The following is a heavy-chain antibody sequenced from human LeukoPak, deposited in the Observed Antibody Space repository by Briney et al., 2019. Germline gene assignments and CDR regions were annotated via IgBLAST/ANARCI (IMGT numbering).Heavy chain of an antibody. D-gene: IGHD2-2*01. CDR3: ARDRIVVVPAALGLYYYYYGMDV. Sequence: TPSETLSLTCTVSGGSIRSYYWSWIRQPPGKGLEWIGYIYYSGSTYYNPSLKSRVTISVDTSKNQFSLKLSSVTAADTAVYYCARDRIVVVPAALGLYYYYYGMDVWGQGTTVTVSS. CDR2: IYYSGST. CDR1: GGSIRSYY. V-gene: IGHV4-59*12. J-gene: IGHJ6*02.